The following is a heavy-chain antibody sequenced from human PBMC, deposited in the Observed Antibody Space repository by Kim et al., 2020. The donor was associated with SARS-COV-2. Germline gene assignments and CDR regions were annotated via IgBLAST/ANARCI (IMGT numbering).Heavy chain of an antibody. CDR1: GGSISSYY. J-gene: IGHJ6*02. CDR2: IYYSGST. D-gene: IGHD3-3*01. CDR3: ARAYYDFWSDKPDYYYGMDV. Sequence: SETLSLTCTVSGGSISSYYWSWIRQPPGKGLEWIGYIYYSGSTNYNPSLKSRVTISVDTSKNQFSLKLSSVTAADTAVYYCARAYYDFWSDKPDYYYGMDVWGQGTTVTVSS. V-gene: IGHV4-59*01.